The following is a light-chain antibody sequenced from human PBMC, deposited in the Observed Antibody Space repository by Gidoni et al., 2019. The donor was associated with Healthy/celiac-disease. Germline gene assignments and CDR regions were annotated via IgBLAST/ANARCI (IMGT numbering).Light chain of an antibody. CDR2: KVS. J-gene: IGKJ5*01. CDR1: QSLVCSGGNSY. CDR3: MQGTHWPPT. V-gene: IGKV2-30*01. Sequence: VVMTQSPLSLPVTLGPPASISCRSSQSLVCSGGNSYLNWFQQRPGKSPRRLIYKVSNRDPGVPDRFSGSGSGTDFTLKISRVEAEDVGVYYCMQGTHWPPTFXQXTRLEIK.